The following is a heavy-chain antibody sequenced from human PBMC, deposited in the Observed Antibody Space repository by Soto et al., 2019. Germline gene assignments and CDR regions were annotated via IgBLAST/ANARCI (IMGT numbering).Heavy chain of an antibody. Sequence: SETLSLTCAVSGGSISSGGYSWSWIRQPPGKGLEWIGYIYHSGSTYYNPSLKSRVTISVDRSKNQFSLKLSSVTTADTAVYYCASSMTTVTTFDYRGQGTLVTVSS. J-gene: IGHJ4*02. CDR1: GGSISSGGYS. V-gene: IGHV4-30-2*01. D-gene: IGHD4-17*01. CDR2: IYHSGST. CDR3: ASSMTTVTTFDY.